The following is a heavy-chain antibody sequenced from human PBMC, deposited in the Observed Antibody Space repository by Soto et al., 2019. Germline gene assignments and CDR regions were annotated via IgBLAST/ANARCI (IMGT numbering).Heavy chain of an antibody. V-gene: IGHV3-66*01. J-gene: IGHJ2*01. CDR3: ARDRHCIGGRCYGL. CDR2: IYSVGST. D-gene: IGHD2-15*01. Sequence: GGSLRLSCAASGLTVINNYMKWVLQAPWKGLEWVSLIYSVGSTYYADSVKGRFTISRDNSKNTLFLQMNSLRAEDTAVYYCARDRHCIGGRCYGLWSRGTLVTVSS. CDR1: GLTVINNY.